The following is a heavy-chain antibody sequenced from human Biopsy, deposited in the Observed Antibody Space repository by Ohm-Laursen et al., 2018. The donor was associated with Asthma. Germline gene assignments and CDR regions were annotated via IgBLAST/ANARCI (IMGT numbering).Heavy chain of an antibody. D-gene: IGHD1-26*01. V-gene: IGHV1-69*01. Sequence: SSVKVSCKASGGTFSTFTITWVRQAPGQALEWMGGILPILGTSNYAQKFQGRVTITADESMRTAYMELSSLRSEDTAVYYCATPPVGSISYFDSWGQGTLVTVSS. CDR1: GGTFSTFT. CDR2: ILPILGTS. CDR3: ATPPVGSISYFDS. J-gene: IGHJ4*02.